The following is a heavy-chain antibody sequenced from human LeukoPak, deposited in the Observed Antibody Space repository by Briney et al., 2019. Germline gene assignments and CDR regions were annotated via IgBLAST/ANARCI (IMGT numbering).Heavy chain of an antibody. CDR1: GGSVSSGSYY. D-gene: IGHD3-3*01. V-gene: IGHV4-61*01. J-gene: IGHJ6*03. CDR2: IYYSGST. CDR3: ARDGALAYYDFWSGYSSGSHYYMDV. Sequence: SEALSLTRTVSGGSVSSGSYYWSWIRQPPGKGLEWIGYIYYSGSTNYNPSLKSRVTISVDTSKNQFSLKLSSVTAADTAVYYCARDGALAYYDFWSGYSSGSHYYMDVWGKGTTVTVSS.